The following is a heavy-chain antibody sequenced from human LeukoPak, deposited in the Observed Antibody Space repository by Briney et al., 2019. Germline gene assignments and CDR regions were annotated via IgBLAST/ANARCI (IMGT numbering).Heavy chain of an antibody. CDR1: GITVSSNY. CDR3: ARERVPSGSYFDY. J-gene: IGHJ4*02. Sequence: PGGSLRLSSAASGITVSSNYMSWVRQAPGKGLEWVSVIYSGGSTYYADSVRGRFTVSRDNSKNTLYLQMNSLRAEDTAVYYCARERVPSGSYFDYWGQGTLVTVSS. CDR2: IYSGGST. D-gene: IGHD1-26*01. V-gene: IGHV3-66*01.